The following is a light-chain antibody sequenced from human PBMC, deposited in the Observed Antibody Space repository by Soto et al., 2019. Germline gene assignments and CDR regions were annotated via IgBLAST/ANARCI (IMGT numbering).Light chain of an antibody. Sequence: QSALTQPASVSWSPGQSITISCTGTSSDVGGYNYVSWYQQHPGKAPKLMIYEVSNRPSGVSNRFSVSKSGNTASLTISGLQAEDEDDYYCSSYTSSSTRVFGGGTQLTVL. J-gene: IGLJ3*02. CDR3: SSYTSSSTRV. CDR2: EVS. V-gene: IGLV2-14*01. CDR1: SSDVGGYNY.